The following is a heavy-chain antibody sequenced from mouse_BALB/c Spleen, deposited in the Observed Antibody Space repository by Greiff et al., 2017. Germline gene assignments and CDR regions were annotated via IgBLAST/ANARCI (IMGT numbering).Heavy chain of an antibody. D-gene: IGHD2-4*01. Sequence: EVQLVESGGGLVKPGGSLKLSCAASGFTFSSYTMSWVRQTPEKRLEWVATISSGGSYTYYPDSVKGRFTISRDNAKNTLYLQMSSLKSEDTAMYYCTRAMITAVFDYWGQGTTVTVSS. CDR3: TRAMITAVFDY. CDR1: GFTFSSYT. CDR2: ISSGGSYT. J-gene: IGHJ2*01. V-gene: IGHV5-6-4*01.